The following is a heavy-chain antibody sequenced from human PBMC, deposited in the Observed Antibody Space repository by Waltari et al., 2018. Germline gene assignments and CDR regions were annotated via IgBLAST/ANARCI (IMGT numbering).Heavy chain of an antibody. CDR3: AKGGPNSGVDY. Sequence: QVQLVESGGGVVQPGRSLRLSCAASGFTFSSYGMHWVRQAPGKGLEWVAVISYDGSNKYYADSVKGRFTISRDNSKNTLYLQMNSLRAEDTAVYYCAKGGPNSGVDYWGQGTLVTVSS. D-gene: IGHD5-12*01. CDR2: ISYDGSNK. J-gene: IGHJ4*02. CDR1: GFTFSSYG. V-gene: IGHV3-30*18.